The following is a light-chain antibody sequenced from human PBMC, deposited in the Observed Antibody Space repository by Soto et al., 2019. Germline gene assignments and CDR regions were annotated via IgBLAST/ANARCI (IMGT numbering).Light chain of an antibody. Sequence: QSALTQPRSVSGSPGQSVTISCTGTSSDVGRYNFVSWYQQHPDKAPKLMIYDVIKRPSGVPDRFSGSKSGNTASRTIYGLQAEDEADYHCCSYAGSYTHVFGTGTKVTVL. CDR3: CSYAGSYTHV. V-gene: IGLV2-11*01. J-gene: IGLJ1*01. CDR1: SSDVGRYNF. CDR2: DVI.